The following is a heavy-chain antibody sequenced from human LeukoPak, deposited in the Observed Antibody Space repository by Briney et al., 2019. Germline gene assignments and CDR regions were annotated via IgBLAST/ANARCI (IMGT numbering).Heavy chain of an antibody. D-gene: IGHD4-23*01. V-gene: IGHV3-66*02. CDR3: VRQGPGDNCR. J-gene: IGHJ4*01. CDR2: MYPGGSV. Sequence: GGCLRLSCAASGFTLNTNDMNWVRQAPGKGLEWVSLMYPGGSVYYTDSVKGRFTVSRDISKNTMFLQMNTLRPDDTALYYCVRQGPGDNCRWGQGTLVTVSP. CDR1: GFTLNTND.